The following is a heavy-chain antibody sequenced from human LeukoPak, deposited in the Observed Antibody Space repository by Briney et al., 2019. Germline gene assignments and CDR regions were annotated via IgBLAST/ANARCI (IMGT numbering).Heavy chain of an antibody. V-gene: IGHV4-59*01. J-gene: IGHJ4*02. D-gene: IGHD3-10*01. Sequence: SETLSLTCTVSGGSISSYYWSWIRQPPGKGLEWIGYIYYSGSTNYNPSLKSRVTISVDTSKNQFSLKLSSVTAADTAVYYCAGGLRGGEFIDYWGQGTLVTVSS. CDR3: AGGLRGGEFIDY. CDR1: GGSISSYY. CDR2: IYYSGST.